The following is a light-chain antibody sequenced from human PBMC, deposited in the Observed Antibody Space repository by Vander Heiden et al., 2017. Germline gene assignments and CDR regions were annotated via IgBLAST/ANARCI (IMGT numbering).Light chain of an antibody. V-gene: IGKV4-1*01. Sequence: VMTQSPDSPSVPLGETAPINCKSSQSVLYSSNNKSYLAWYQQKPGQPPKLLIYWASTRESGVPDRFSGSGSGTDFTLTISSLQAEDVAIYYCQQDYSSPRTFGQGTKVEIK. CDR2: WAS. CDR1: QSVLYSSNNKSY. CDR3: QQDYSSPRT. J-gene: IGKJ1*01.